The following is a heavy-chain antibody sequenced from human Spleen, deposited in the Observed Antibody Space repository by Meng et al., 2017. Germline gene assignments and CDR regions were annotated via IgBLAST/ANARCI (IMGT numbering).Heavy chain of an antibody. Sequence: ASVKVSCKASGYTFTGYYMHWVRQAPGQGLEWMGRINPNSGNTGYAQKFQGRVTITRNTSISTAYMELSRLRSEDSAVYYCVRGATISRYYYAMDIWGQGTTVTVSS. CDR2: INPNSGNT. CDR3: VRGATISRYYYAMDI. J-gene: IGHJ6*02. CDR1: GYTFTGYY. V-gene: IGHV1-8*03. D-gene: IGHD5-24*01.